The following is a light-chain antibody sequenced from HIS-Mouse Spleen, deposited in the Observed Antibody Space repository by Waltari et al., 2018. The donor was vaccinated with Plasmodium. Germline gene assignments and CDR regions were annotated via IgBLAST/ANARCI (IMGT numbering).Light chain of an antibody. CDR2: WAS. CDR3: QQYYSTPPYT. CDR1: QRVLYRSNNKNY. J-gene: IGKJ2*01. Sequence: DIVMTQSPDSLAVSLGERATINCTSSQRVLYRSNNKNYLAWYQQKPGQPPQLLIYWASTRESGVPDRFSGSGSGTDFTLTISSLQAEDVAVYYCQQYYSTPPYTFGQGTKLEIK. V-gene: IGKV4-1*01.